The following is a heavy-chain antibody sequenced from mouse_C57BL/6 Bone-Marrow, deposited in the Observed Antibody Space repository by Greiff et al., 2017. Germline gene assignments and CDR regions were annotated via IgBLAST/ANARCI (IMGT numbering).Heavy chain of an antibody. CDR2: ISSGCSTI. Sequence: EVQGVESGGGLVKPGGSLKLSCAASGFTFSDYGMHWVRQAPEKGLEWVAYISSGCSTIYYADTVKGRFTISRDNAKNTLFLQMTSLRSEDTAMYYCARWLAYWGQGTLVTVSA. J-gene: IGHJ3*01. CDR3: ARWLAY. CDR1: GFTFSDYG. V-gene: IGHV5-17*01.